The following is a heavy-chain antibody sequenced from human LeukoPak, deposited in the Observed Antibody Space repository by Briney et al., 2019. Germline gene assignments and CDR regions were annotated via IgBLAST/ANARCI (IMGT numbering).Heavy chain of an antibody. J-gene: IGHJ5*02. CDR1: GGSISSYY. D-gene: IGHD5-24*01. V-gene: IGHV4-59*01. CDR2: IYYSGST. CDR3: ARVREMATIPWFDP. Sequence: SETLSLTCTVSGGSISSYYWSWLRQPPGKGLEGTGYIYYSGSTNYNPSPKSRVTISVDTSKNQFSLKLSSVTAADTAVYYCARVREMATIPWFDPWGQGTLVTVSS.